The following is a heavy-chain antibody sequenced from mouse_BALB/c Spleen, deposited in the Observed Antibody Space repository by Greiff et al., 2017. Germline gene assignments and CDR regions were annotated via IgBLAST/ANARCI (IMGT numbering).Heavy chain of an antibody. CDR2: INPYNGAT. V-gene: IGHV1-31*01. Sequence: EVQLQQSGPELVKPGASVKISCKASGYSFTGYYMHWVKQSHVKSLEWIGRINPYNGATSYNQNFKDKASLTVDKSSSTAYMELHSLTSEDSAVYYCATMITTGGFYAMDYWGQGTSVTVSS. J-gene: IGHJ4*01. CDR1: GYSFTGYY. CDR3: ATMITTGGFYAMDY. D-gene: IGHD2-4*01.